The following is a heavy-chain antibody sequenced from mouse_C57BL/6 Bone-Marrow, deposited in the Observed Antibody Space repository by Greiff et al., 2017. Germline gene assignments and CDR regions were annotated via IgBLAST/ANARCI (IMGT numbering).Heavy chain of an antibody. CDR3: ARCTVVPYFDY. J-gene: IGHJ2*01. CDR2: IDPSDSYT. V-gene: IGHV1-69*01. CDR1: GYTFTSYW. Sequence: VKLQQPGAELVMPGASVKLSCKASGYTFTSYWMHWVKQRPGQGLEWIGEIDPSDSYTNYNQKFKGKSTLTVDKSSSTAYMQLSSLTSEDSAVYYCARCTVVPYFDYWGQGTTLTVSS. D-gene: IGHD1-1*01.